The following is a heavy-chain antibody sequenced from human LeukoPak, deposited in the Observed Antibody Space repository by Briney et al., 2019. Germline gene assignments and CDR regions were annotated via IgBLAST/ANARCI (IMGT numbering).Heavy chain of an antibody. CDR3: AHRRHDILTGYLNYFDY. J-gene: IGHJ4*02. CDR1: GFSLSTSGVG. CDR2: IYWNDDK. D-gene: IGHD3-9*01. Sequence: SGPTLVKPTQTLTLTCTFSGFSLSTSGVGVGWIRQPPGKALEWLALIYWNDDKRYSPSLKSRITITKDTSKNQVVLTMTNMDPVDTATYYCAHRRHDILTGYLNYFDYWGQGTLVTVSS. V-gene: IGHV2-5*01.